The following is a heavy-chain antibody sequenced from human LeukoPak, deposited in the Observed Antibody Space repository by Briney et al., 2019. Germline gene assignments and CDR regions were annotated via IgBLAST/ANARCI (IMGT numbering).Heavy chain of an antibody. Sequence: ASVTVSLKCSVYTFTRYGISWVRQAPGQGRAWMGWISTYNGNTNYAQKLQGRVTMPTDTPTSTAYMELRSLRSADTAVYYCAGGRGYSYGEIDYWGQGTLVTVSS. CDR1: VYTFTRYG. V-gene: IGHV1-18*01. D-gene: IGHD5-18*01. J-gene: IGHJ4*02. CDR2: ISTYNGNT. CDR3: AGGRGYSYGEIDY.